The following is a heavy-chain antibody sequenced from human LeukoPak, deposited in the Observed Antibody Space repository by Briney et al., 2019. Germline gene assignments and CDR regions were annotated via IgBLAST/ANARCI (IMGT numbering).Heavy chain of an antibody. CDR2: ISGSGGST. Sequence: GGSLRLSCAASGFTVSSNYMSWVRQAPGKGLEWVSAISGSGGSTYYADSVKGRFTISRDNSKNTLYLQMNSLRAEDTAVYYWAKVTVTRLRYFDYWGQGTLVTVSS. D-gene: IGHD4-11*01. V-gene: IGHV3-23*01. CDR3: AKVTVTRLRYFDY. J-gene: IGHJ4*02. CDR1: GFTVSSNY.